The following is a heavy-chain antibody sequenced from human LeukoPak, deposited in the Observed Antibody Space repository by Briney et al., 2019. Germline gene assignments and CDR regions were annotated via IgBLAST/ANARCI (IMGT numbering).Heavy chain of an antibody. V-gene: IGHV3-66*01. CDR2: IYSGGST. J-gene: IGHJ4*02. CDR3: ARTRGLTRFLVAGAIDY. Sequence: GGSLRLSCEASGFTVTSNHMSWVRQAPGKGLEWVSIIYSGGSTYYADSVTGRFTISRDYSRNTLYLQMNTLRAEDTAVYYCARTRGLTRFLVAGAIDYWGQGTLVTVSS. D-gene: IGHD6-19*01. CDR1: GFTVTSNH.